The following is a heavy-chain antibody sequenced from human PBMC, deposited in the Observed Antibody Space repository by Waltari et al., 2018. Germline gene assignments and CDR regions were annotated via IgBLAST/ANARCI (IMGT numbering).Heavy chain of an antibody. CDR2: IYYSGST. D-gene: IGHD6-6*01. Sequence: QVQLQESGPGLVKPSETLSLTCTVSGGSISSYSWSWIRQPPGKGLEWIGYIYYSGSTNYNPSLKSRVTISVDTSKNQFSLKLSSVTAADTAVYYCARGLSSSWLDYWGQGTLVTVSS. J-gene: IGHJ4*02. CDR3: ARGLSSSWLDY. CDR1: GGSISSYS. V-gene: IGHV4-59*01.